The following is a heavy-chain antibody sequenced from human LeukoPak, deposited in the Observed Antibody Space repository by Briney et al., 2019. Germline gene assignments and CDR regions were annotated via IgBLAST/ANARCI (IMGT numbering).Heavy chain of an antibody. J-gene: IGHJ4*02. CDR2: IYYSGST. V-gene: IGHV4-39*07. D-gene: IGHD2-15*01. CDR3: ARESVVRGH. Sequence: SETLSLTCTVSGGSISSSSYYWGWIRQPPGKGLEWIGSIYYSGSTYYNPSLKSRVTISVDTSKNQFSLKLSSVTAADTAVYYCARESVVRGHWGQGTLVTVSS. CDR1: GGSISSSSYY.